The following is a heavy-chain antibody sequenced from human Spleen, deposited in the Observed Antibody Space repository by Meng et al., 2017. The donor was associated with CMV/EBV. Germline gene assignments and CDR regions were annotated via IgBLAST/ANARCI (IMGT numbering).Heavy chain of an antibody. J-gene: IGHJ5*02. Sequence: KVSCKASGGTFSSYAISWVRQAPGQGLEWMGWINPNSGGTNYAQKFQGRATMTRDTSISTAYMELSRLRSDDTAVYYCASRGNSEYPWGQGTLVTVSS. CDR1: GGTFSSYA. CDR3: ASRGNSEYP. V-gene: IGHV1-2*02. CDR2: INPNSGGT. D-gene: IGHD4-23*01.